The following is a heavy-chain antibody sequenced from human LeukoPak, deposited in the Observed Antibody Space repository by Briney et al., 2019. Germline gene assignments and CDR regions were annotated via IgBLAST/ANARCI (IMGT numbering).Heavy chain of an antibody. Sequence: GGSLRLSCAASGFTFSSYSMNWVRQAPGKGLEWVSYISSSSSTIYYADSVKGRFTISRDNAKNSLYLQMNSLRAEDTAVYYCARGPPAYEGPYYFDYWGQGTLVTVSS. CDR3: ARGPPAYEGPYYFDY. V-gene: IGHV3-48*01. D-gene: IGHD5-12*01. J-gene: IGHJ4*02. CDR1: GFTFSSYS. CDR2: ISSSSSTI.